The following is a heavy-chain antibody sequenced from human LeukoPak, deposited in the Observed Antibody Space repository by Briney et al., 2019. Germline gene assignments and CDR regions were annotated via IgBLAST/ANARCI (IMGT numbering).Heavy chain of an antibody. CDR2: ITGAGSST. CDR1: GFTFKSYG. D-gene: IGHD5-18*01. V-gene: IGHV3-23*01. CDR3: ARKVAVAMDLDY. J-gene: IGHJ4*02. Sequence: GGSLRLSCAASGFTFKSYGMTWVRQVPGKGLEWVSSITGAGSSTKYADSVSGRFTISRDNSKNTLSLQMAGLRAEDTAVYYCARKVAVAMDLDYWGQGTLVTVSS.